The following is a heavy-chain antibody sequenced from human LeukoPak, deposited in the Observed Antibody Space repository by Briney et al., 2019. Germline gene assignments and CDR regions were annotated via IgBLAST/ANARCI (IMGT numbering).Heavy chain of an antibody. CDR1: GGSISSYY. CDR2: IYYSGST. J-gene: IGHJ3*02. Sequence: PSETLSLTCTVSGGSISSYYWSWIRQPPGKGLEWIGYIYYSGSTNYNPSLKSRVTISVDTSKNQFSLKLSSVTAADTAVYYFASMITFGGVLVNPQDASDIWGQGKMVTVSS. CDR3: ASMITFGGVLVNPQDASDI. D-gene: IGHD3-16*02. V-gene: IGHV4-59*08.